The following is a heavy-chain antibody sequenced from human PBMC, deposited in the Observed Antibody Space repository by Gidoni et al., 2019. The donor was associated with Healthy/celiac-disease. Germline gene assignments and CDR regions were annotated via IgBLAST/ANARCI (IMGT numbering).Heavy chain of an antibody. V-gene: IGHV3-21*01. CDR1: GCTFSSYS. J-gene: IGHJ3*02. D-gene: IGHD6-13*01. CDR2: ISSSSSYI. CDR3: AREKQLVRPTNRDAFDI. Sequence: EVQLVESGGGLVKPGGSLRLSWAASGCTFSSYSMNWVRQAPGKGLEWVSSISSSSSYIYYADSVKGRFTISRDNAKNSLSLQMNSLRAEDTAVYYCAREKQLVRPTNRDAFDIWGQGTMVTVSS.